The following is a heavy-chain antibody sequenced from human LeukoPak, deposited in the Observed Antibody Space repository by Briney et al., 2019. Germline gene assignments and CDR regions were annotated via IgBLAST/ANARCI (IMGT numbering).Heavy chain of an antibody. D-gene: IGHD4-11*01. CDR1: GFTFSDYY. CDR3: TKEDYGNYVSPH. J-gene: IGHJ4*02. CDR2: ISSSGSTI. V-gene: IGHV3-11*01. Sequence: GGSLRLSCAASGFTFSDYYMSWIRQAPGKGLEWVSYISSSGSTIYYADSVKGRFTISRDNAKNSLYLQMNSLRAEDTAVYYCTKEDYGNYVSPHWGQGTLVTVSS.